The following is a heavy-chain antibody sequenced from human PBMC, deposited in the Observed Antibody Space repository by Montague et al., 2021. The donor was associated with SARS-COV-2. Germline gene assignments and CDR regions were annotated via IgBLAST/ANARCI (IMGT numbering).Heavy chain of an antibody. D-gene: IGHD3-10*01. Sequence: SETLSLTCTVSGGSISSSSYYLGWIRQPPGKGLEWIGSIYYSGSTYYNPSLKSRVTISVDTSKNQFSLKLSSVTAADTAVYYCARHAPAITMVRGVKLLDWFDPWGQGTLVTVSS. CDR1: GGSISSSSYY. CDR2: IYYSGST. CDR3: ARHAPAITMVRGVKLLDWFDP. J-gene: IGHJ5*02. V-gene: IGHV4-39*01.